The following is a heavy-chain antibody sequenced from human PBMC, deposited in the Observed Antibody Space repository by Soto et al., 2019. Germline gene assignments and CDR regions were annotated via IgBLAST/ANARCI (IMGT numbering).Heavy chain of an antibody. Sequence: QVQLVQSGAEVKKPGASVKVSCKASGYTFTGYYMHWVRQAPGQGLEWLGWINPNSGGTNYAQKFQGRVTRTRDTSISTAYMELGRRRADDTAVYYCAREGRYCSGGSCYAEWGQGTLVTVSS. CDR3: AREGRYCSGGSCYAE. V-gene: IGHV1-2*02. CDR2: INPNSGGT. J-gene: IGHJ4*02. CDR1: GYTFTGYY. D-gene: IGHD2-15*01.